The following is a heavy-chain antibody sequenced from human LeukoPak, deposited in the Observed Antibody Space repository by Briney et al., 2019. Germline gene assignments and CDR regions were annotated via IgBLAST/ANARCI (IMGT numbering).Heavy chain of an antibody. Sequence: GGSLRLSCAASGFTFSSYAMSWVRHAPGKGLEWVSAISGSGGSTYYADSVKGRFTISRDNSKNTLYLQMNSLRAEDTAVYYCAKDQRWYRETTDYWGQGTLVTVSS. V-gene: IGHV3-23*01. D-gene: IGHD4-23*01. J-gene: IGHJ4*02. CDR1: GFTFSSYA. CDR2: ISGSGGST. CDR3: AKDQRWYRETTDY.